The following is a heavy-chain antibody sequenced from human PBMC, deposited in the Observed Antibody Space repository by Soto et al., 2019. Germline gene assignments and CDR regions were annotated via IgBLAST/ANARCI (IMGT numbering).Heavy chain of an antibody. Sequence: PGGSLRLSCAASGFTFSTYAMSWVRQAPGKGLEWVSAISGSGAATYHADSVKGRFTISRDNSKNTLYLQMTSLRAEDTALYYCAKDGLNSPHWLSRTFDYWGQGTLVTVSS. D-gene: IGHD3-9*01. CDR1: GFTFSTYA. CDR3: AKDGLNSPHWLSRTFDY. J-gene: IGHJ4*02. CDR2: ISGSGAAT. V-gene: IGHV3-23*01.